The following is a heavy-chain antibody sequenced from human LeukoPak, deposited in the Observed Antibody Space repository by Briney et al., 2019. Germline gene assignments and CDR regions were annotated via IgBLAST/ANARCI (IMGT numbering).Heavy chain of an antibody. CDR3: ARDPPAEAINTYA. CDR1: GVTVSNNY. Sequence: GVSLRLSCAASGVTVSNNYMRWVRRAPGKGPEWVSLIYSGGDTFYADAVKGRFTISRDGSKNTLYLQMNSLRAEDTAVYYCARDPPAEAINTYAWGQGTLVTVSS. V-gene: IGHV3-66*01. J-gene: IGHJ5*02. D-gene: IGHD6-13*01. CDR2: IYSGGDT.